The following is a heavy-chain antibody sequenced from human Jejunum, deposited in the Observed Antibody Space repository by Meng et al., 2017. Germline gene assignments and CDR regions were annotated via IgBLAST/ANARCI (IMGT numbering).Heavy chain of an antibody. CDR2: IKQDGSKK. J-gene: IGHJ3*02. D-gene: IGHD6-13*01. CDR3: ARAYRSWYVPSDAFDI. Sequence: GESPKTPRAALGFTLSSYCMSWVRQTPGKGLEWVGNIKQDGSKKNYVDSVNGRFTISRDNAKNSLYLQMNSLRDENTALYCCARAYRSWYVPSDAFDIWGRGTLVTVSS. V-gene: IGHV3-7*01. CDR1: GFTLSSYC.